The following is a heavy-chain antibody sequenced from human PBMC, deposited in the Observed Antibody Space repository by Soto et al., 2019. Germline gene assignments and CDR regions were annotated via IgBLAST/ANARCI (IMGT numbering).Heavy chain of an antibody. CDR3: ARVAVGEYSCDP. CDR2: INPDGTTT. CDR1: GFTFSSYW. D-gene: IGHD3-10*01. V-gene: IGHV3-74*01. Sequence: EVQLMESGGGLVQPGESLRLSCAASGFTFSSYWMHWVRQAPGKGLVWVSRINPDGTTTTYTDPVKGRFTISRDNAENTLYLQMNSLRAEDTALYFCARVAVGEYSCDPWGPGTLVTVSS. J-gene: IGHJ5*02.